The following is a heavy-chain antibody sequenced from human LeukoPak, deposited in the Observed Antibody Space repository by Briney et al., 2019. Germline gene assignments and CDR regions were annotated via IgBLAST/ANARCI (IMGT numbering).Heavy chain of an antibody. CDR1: GGSISSYY. V-gene: IGHV4-59*01. D-gene: IGHD3-10*01. J-gene: IGHJ5*02. CDR2: IYYSGST. Sequence: SETLSLTCTVSGGSISSYYWSWIRQPPGKGLEWIGYIYYSGSTNYNPSLKSRVTISVDTSKNQFSLKLSSVTAADMAVYYCARGYYYGSGSYRNWFDPWGQGTLVTVSS. CDR3: ARGYYYGSGSYRNWFDP.